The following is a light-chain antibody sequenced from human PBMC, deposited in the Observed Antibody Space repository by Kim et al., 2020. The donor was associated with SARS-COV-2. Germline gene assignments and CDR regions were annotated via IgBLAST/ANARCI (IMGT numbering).Light chain of an antibody. V-gene: IGLV10-54*01. CDR2: RNG. CDR3: SAWDTSLDAWV. CDR1: NNNVGNQG. J-gene: IGLJ3*02. Sequence: RQAATLTCTGNNNNVGNQGAACRQQPQGNPPKFVFYRNGKRPAGTSGRFSASRSGNTASLTITGLQPEDEADYYCSAWDTSLDAWVFGGGTQLTVL.